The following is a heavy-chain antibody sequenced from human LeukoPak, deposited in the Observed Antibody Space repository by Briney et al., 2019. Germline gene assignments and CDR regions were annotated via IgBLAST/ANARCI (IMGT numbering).Heavy chain of an antibody. D-gene: IGHD5-12*01. CDR2: ISSSSSYI. J-gene: IGHJ4*02. V-gene: IGHV3-21*01. CDR1: GFTFSSYS. Sequence: GALRLSCAASGFTFSSYSMNWVRQAPGKGLEWVSSISSSSSYIYYADSVKGRFTISRDNAKNSLYLQMSSLRAEDTAVYYCARDDIVALFDYWGQGTLVTVSS. CDR3: ARDDIVALFDY.